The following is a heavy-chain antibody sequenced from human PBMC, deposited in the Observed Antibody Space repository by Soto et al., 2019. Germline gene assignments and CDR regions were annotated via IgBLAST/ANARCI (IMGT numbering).Heavy chain of an antibody. J-gene: IGHJ4*02. V-gene: IGHV1-46*01. CDR1: GYTFTTYY. CDR2: IDPSGGAP. Sequence: QVQLVQSGAEVKRPGASVRISCKASGYTFTTYYIHWVRQAPGQGLEWMGIIDPSGGAPTYAQNFQGGLTMTRVTSANLFYLTLSSLRSDDTAVYYCAMVPYDTTDYSAFWCQGNLVTVSS. D-gene: IGHD3-22*01. CDR3: AMVPYDTTDYSAF.